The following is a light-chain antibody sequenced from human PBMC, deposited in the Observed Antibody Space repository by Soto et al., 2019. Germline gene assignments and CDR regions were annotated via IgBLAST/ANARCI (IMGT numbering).Light chain of an antibody. V-gene: IGKV1-17*01. CDR1: LPISNY. Sequence: DIQMTQSPSSLSASVGDRVTITCRASLPISNYLAWYQQTPGKIPNLLIYAASSLQSGVPSRFSGSGSGTEFTLTISSLQPEDFATYYCLQHNSYPRTFGQGTKVDIK. CDR3: LQHNSYPRT. J-gene: IGKJ1*01. CDR2: AAS.